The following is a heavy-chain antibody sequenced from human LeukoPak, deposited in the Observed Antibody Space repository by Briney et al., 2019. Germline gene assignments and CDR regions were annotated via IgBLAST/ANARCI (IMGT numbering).Heavy chain of an antibody. CDR2: ISGSGGST. D-gene: IGHD3-16*01. V-gene: IGHV3-23*01. CDR3: AKDWGQLRGVDWFDP. J-gene: IGHJ5*02. Sequence: GGSLRLSCAASGFTFSSYAMSWVRQAPGKGLEWVSAISGSGGSTCYADSVKGRFTISRDNSKNTLYLQMNSLRAEDTAVYYCAKDWGQLRGVDWFDPRGQGTLVTVSS. CDR1: GFTFSSYA.